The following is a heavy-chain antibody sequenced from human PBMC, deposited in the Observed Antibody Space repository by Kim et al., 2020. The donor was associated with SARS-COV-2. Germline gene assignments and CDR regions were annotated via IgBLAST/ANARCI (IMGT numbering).Heavy chain of an antibody. D-gene: IGHD3-3*01. V-gene: IGHV4-34*01. CDR2: INHSGST. CDR1: GGSFSGYY. CDR3: ARGPFLALYDY. Sequence: SETLSLTCAVYGGSFSGYYWSWIRQPPGKGLEWIGEINHSGSTNYNPSLKSRVTISVDTSKNQFSLKLSSVTAADTAVYYCARGPFLALYDYWGQGTLVTVSS. J-gene: IGHJ4*02.